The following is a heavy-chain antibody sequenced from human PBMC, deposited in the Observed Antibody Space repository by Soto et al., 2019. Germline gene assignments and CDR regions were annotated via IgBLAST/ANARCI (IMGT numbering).Heavy chain of an antibody. CDR3: TRNGVTTISYYGMDV. V-gene: IGHV3-33*01. CDR1: GFSFSRYG. Sequence: QVQLVESGGGVVQPGRSLRLSCAASGFSFSRYGMHCVRQAPGKGLEWVAFIWYDGSNEYYVDSVKGRFTISRDNSKNIVFLQMNSLRVEDTAVYYCTRNGVTTISYYGMDVWGQGTTVAVSS. CDR2: IWYDGSNE. D-gene: IGHD5-12*01. J-gene: IGHJ6*02.